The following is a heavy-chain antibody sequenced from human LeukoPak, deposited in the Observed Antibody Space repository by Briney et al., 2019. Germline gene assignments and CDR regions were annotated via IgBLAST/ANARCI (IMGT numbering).Heavy chain of an antibody. CDR2: IYYSGST. Sequence: PSETLSLTCTVSGGSISSYYWSWIRQPPGKGLEWVGYIYYSGSTNYNPSLKSRVTISVDTSKSQFSLKLSSVTAADTAVYYCTRQSRDGYNYLNYWGQGTLVTVSS. J-gene: IGHJ4*02. CDR3: TRQSRDGYNYLNY. CDR1: GGSISSYY. D-gene: IGHD5-24*01. V-gene: IGHV4-59*01.